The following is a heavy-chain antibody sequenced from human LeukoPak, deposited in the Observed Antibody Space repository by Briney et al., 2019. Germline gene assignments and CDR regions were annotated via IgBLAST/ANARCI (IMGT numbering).Heavy chain of an antibody. Sequence: NSSETLSLTCTVSGASITSGNYFWSWIRQPAGKGLEWIGRMYSSGSTNYNPSLKSRVTISGDTSKNEFSLKLTSVTATDTAFYYCARVGPWPTAKIESWGQGTLVTVSS. J-gene: IGHJ5*01. V-gene: IGHV4-61*02. CDR3: ARVGPWPTAKIES. CDR1: GASITSGNYF. D-gene: IGHD2-21*02. CDR2: MYSSGST.